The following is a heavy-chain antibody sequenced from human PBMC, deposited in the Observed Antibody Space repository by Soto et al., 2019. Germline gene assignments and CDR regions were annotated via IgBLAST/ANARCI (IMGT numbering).Heavy chain of an antibody. D-gene: IGHD6-19*01. V-gene: IGHV3-7*05. CDR1: GFTFSSYW. Sequence: GGSLRLSCVASGFTFSSYWMSWVRQAPGKGLEWVANIMQDGSEKYYVDSVKGRFTISRDNAKNSLFLQMNSLRAEDTAVYYCARDVLAVAGIVNFWGLGTRVTVSS. CDR2: IMQDGSEK. J-gene: IGHJ4*02. CDR3: ARDVLAVAGIVNF.